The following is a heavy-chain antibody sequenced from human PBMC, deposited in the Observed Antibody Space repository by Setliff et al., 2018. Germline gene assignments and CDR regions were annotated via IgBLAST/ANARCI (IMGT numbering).Heavy chain of an antibody. CDR3: ARGPDLTAVGATYFYGMDV. Sequence: SETLSLTCTVSGGSVTESFWSWIRQPAGRGLEWIGRMIVSGGADYNPSLKSRVTMSVDSPDNKFSLNLSSVSAADTAVYYCARGPDLTAVGATYFYGMDVWGQGATVTVSS. CDR2: MIVSGGA. CDR1: GGSVTESF. V-gene: IGHV4-4*07. D-gene: IGHD6-19*01. J-gene: IGHJ6*02.